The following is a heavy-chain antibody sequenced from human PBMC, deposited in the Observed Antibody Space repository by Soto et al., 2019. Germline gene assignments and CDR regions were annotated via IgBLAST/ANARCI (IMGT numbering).Heavy chain of an antibody. J-gene: IGHJ4*02. Sequence: QVQLVESGGGVVQPGRSLRLSCAASGFTFSSYAMHWVRQAPGKGLEWVAVLSYDGSNKYYADSVKGRFTISRENSKNPLYLQMNSLRAEDTAVYYCARAPWRPRTGSKWGYFAYWGQGTLVTVSS. CDR1: GFTFSSYA. CDR2: LSYDGSNK. CDR3: ARAPWRPRTGSKWGYFAY. D-gene: IGHD1-7*01. V-gene: IGHV3-30-3*01.